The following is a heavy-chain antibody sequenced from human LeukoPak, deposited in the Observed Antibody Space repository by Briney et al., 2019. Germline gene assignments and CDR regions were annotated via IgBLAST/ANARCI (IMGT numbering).Heavy chain of an antibody. Sequence: PSQTLSLSCTVSGGSISSGDYYWSCIRQPPGKGLEWIGYIYYSGSTYYNPSLKSRVTISVDTSKNQFSLKLSSVTAADTAVYYCARDGTYYDILTGYYNKGNWFDPWGQGTLVTVSS. CDR2: IYYSGST. J-gene: IGHJ5*02. CDR3: ARDGTYYDILTGYYNKGNWFDP. D-gene: IGHD3-9*01. V-gene: IGHV4-30-4*01. CDR1: GGSISSGDYY.